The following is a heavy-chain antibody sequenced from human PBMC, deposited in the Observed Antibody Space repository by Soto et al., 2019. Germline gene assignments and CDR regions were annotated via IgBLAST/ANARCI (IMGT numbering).Heavy chain of an antibody. J-gene: IGHJ6*02. D-gene: IGHD6-25*01. V-gene: IGHV3-30*18. CDR2: ISYDGSNK. CDR1: GFTFSSYG. Sequence: QVQLVESGGGVVQPGRSLRLSCAASGFTFSSYGMHWVRQAPGKGLAWVAVISYDGSNKYYADSVKGRFTSSRDNSKNTLYQQMNSLRAEDTAVYYCAKDRRPNYYYGMDGWGQETTVTVSS. CDR3: AKDRRPNYYYGMDG.